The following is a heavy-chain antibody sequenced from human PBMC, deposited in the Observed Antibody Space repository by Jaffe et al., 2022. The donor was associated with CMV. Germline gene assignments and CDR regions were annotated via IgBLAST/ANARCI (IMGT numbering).Heavy chain of an antibody. CDR2: IVVGSGNT. CDR1: GFTFTSSA. J-gene: IGHJ4*02. Sequence: QMQLVQSGPEVKKPGTSVKVSCKASGFTFTSSAVQWVRQARGQRLEWIGWIVVGSGNTNYAQKFQERVTITRDMSTSTAYMELSSLRSEDTAVYYCAADPLLPQFGNYDSSGQLGNWGQGTLVTVSS. CDR3: AADPLLPQFGNYDSSGQLGN. V-gene: IGHV1-58*01. D-gene: IGHD3-22*01.